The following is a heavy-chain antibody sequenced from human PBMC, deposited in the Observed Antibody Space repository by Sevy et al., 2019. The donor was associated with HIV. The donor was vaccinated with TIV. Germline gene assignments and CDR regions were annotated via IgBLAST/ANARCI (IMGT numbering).Heavy chain of an antibody. CDR2: IIPIFGTA. CDR3: ASEFGYSSGWFDF. J-gene: IGHJ4*02. Sequence: ASVKVSCKASGGTFSSYAISWVRQAPGQGLEWLGGIIPIFGTANYAQKFQGRVTITADESTSTAYIELGSLRSEDTAVYYCASEFGYSSGWFDFWGQGTLVTVSS. CDR1: GGTFSSYA. V-gene: IGHV1-69*13. D-gene: IGHD6-19*01.